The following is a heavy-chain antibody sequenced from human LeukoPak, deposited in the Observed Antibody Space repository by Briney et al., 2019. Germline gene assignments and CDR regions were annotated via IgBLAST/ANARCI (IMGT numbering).Heavy chain of an antibody. CDR1: GGSISSSSYY. D-gene: IGHD6-19*01. CDR2: IYYSGST. CDR3: ARQPPPYSSGWPPDY. V-gene: IGHV4-39*01. Sequence: PSETLPLTCTVSGGSISSSSYYWGWIRQPPGKGLEWIGSIYYSGSTYYNPSLKSRVTISVDTSKNQFSLKLSSVTAADTAVYYCARQPPPYSSGWPPDYWGQGTLVTVSS. J-gene: IGHJ4*02.